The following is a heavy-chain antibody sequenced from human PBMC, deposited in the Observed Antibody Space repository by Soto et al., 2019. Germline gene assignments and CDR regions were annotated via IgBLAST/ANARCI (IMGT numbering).Heavy chain of an antibody. J-gene: IGHJ3*01. Sequence: GASVKVSCKASGYTFTSYGISRVRQAPGQGLEWMGLISAYNGNTKYSQKFQGGVIMTMDTSTTTVYMELRSLRPDDTAVYLCAREGILGLFDAYELWGQGTMVTVSS. D-gene: IGHD3-3*01. V-gene: IGHV1-18*01. CDR1: GYTFTSYG. CDR2: ISAYNGNT. CDR3: AREGILGLFDAYEL.